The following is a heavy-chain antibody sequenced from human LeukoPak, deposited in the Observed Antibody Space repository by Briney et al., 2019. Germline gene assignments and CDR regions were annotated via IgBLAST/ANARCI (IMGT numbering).Heavy chain of an antibody. CDR2: INWNGGST. D-gene: IGHD4-17*01. J-gene: IGHJ4*02. V-gene: IGHV3-20*01. Sequence: PGGSLRLSCAASGYTFDDYGMSWVRQAPGKGLEWVSDINWNGGSTRSADSVKGRFTISRDNAKNSLSPQMNSLSAEDTAFYHCARVGGYGDTIPHFDYWGEGTLVTVSS. CDR3: ARVGGYGDTIPHFDY. CDR1: GYTFDDYG.